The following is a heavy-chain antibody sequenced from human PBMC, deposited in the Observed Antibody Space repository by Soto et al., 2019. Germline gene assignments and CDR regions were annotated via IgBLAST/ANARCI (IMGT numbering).Heavy chain of an antibody. CDR3: AKADYGDYVLDRFDS. Sequence: GGSLRLSCAASGFTFSSYAMSWVRQAPGKGLEWVSSLSGSGDRIYYADSVKGRFTISRDNSKNTLYLQMNSLRAEDTAVYYCAKADYGDYVLDRFDSWGQGAAVTVSS. V-gene: IGHV3-23*01. J-gene: IGHJ4*02. D-gene: IGHD4-17*01. CDR1: GFTFSSYA. CDR2: LSGSGDRI.